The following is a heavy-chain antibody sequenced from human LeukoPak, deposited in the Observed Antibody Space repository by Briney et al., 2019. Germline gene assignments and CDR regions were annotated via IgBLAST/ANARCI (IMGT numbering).Heavy chain of an antibody. D-gene: IGHD6-6*01. CDR1: GFTFSSYA. CDR3: AKDGVRSSSSSGYYYYYYMDV. V-gene: IGHV3-23*01. CDR2: ISGSGGST. Sequence: PGGSLRLSCAASGFTFSSYAMSWVRQAPGKGLEWVSAISGSGGSTYYADSVKGRFTIPRNNYNNTLYLQMNSLRADDTAVYYCAKDGVRSSSSSGYYYYYYMDVWGKGTTVTISS. J-gene: IGHJ6*03.